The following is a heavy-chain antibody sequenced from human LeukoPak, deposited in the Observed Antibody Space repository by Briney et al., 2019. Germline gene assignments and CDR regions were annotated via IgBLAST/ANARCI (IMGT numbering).Heavy chain of an antibody. CDR1: GYTFSAFY. D-gene: IGHD1-14*01. Sequence: ASVKVSCKTSGYTFSAFYMHWVRQAPGQGPEWMVWINPDSGGSEYGQKFQGRVTFTSDTSSTTIYMEVRSLKSDDAAVYYCARDMTGGIWARATSFDHWGQGTLVTVSS. CDR2: INPDSGGS. J-gene: IGHJ4*02. V-gene: IGHV1-2*02. CDR3: ARDMTGGIWARATSFDH.